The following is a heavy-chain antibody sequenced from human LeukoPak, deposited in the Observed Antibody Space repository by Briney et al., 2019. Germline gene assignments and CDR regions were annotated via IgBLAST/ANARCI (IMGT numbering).Heavy chain of an antibody. Sequence: PGGSLRLSCAASGFSFTNYSMNWVRQAPGKGLEWVSAISGSGGSTYYADSVKGRFTISRDNSKNTLYLQMNSLRAEDTAVYYCAKDETLTRFSDAFDIWGQGTMVTVSS. CDR3: AKDETLTRFSDAFDI. J-gene: IGHJ3*02. D-gene: IGHD3-3*01. V-gene: IGHV3-23*01. CDR1: GFSFTNYS. CDR2: ISGSGGST.